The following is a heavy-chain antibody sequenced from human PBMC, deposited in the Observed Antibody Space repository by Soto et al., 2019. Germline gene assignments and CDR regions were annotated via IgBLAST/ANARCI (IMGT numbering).Heavy chain of an antibody. CDR1: GFTFSSYA. J-gene: IGHJ6*02. V-gene: IGHV3-64*01. Sequence: EVQLVESGGGLVQPGGSLRLSCAASGFTFSSYAMHWVRQAPGKGLEYVSAISSNGGSTYYANSVKGRFTISRDNSKNTLYLQMGSLRAEDMAVYYCATNYGDYYYYGMDVWGQGNTVTVSS. CDR3: ATNYGDYYYYGMDV. CDR2: ISSNGGST. D-gene: IGHD4-17*01.